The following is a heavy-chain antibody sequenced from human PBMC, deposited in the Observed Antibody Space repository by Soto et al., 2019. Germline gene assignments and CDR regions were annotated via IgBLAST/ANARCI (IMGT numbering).Heavy chain of an antibody. CDR3: ARRASGAYYYYYYGMDV. CDR2: IYHSGST. D-gene: IGHD4-17*01. J-gene: IGHJ6*02. Sequence: SETLSLTCAVSGYPISSGYYWGWIRQPPGKGLEWIGSIYHSGSTYYNPSLKSRVTISVDTSKNQFSLKLSSVTAADTAVYYCARRASGAYYYYYYGMDVWGQGTTVTVSS. CDR1: GYPISSGYY. V-gene: IGHV4-38-2*01.